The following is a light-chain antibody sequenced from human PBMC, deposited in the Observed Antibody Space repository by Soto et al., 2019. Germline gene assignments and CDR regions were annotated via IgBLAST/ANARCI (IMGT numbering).Light chain of an antibody. J-gene: IGKJ3*01. CDR2: AAS. CDR3: QTYSTLPL. V-gene: IGKV1-27*01. CDR1: QGISNY. Sequence: DIQMTQSPSSLSASVGDRVTITCRASQGISNYIAWYQQKPGKAPKLLIYAASTLQSGVPSRFSGSGSGTDFTLTIIRLQPEHVATYSFQTYSTLPLFGPGTKVDIK.